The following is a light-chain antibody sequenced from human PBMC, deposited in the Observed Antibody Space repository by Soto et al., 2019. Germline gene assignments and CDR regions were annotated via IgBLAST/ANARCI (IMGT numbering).Light chain of an antibody. V-gene: IGKV3-11*01. Sequence: EIVVTQSPATLSVSPGERVTLSCRASQSVSSNLAWNQQKPGQAPRLLIFDALNRAPGVPARFSGSGSGTDFTLTISSLEPDDFAVYYCQQRSDWPPWTFGQGTKVEVK. CDR1: QSVSSN. CDR2: DAL. J-gene: IGKJ1*01. CDR3: QQRSDWPPWT.